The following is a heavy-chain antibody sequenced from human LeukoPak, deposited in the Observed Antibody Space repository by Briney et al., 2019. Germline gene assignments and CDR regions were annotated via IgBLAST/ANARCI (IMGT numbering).Heavy chain of an antibody. D-gene: IGHD2-2*01. CDR1: GFTFSSYA. CDR3: AKDSVLIPAGWFDP. V-gene: IGHV3-23*01. CDR2: ISGSGDST. J-gene: IGHJ5*02. Sequence: PGGSLTLSCAASGFTFSSYAMSWVRQAPGKGLEWVSSISGSGDSTYHADSVKGRFTISRDNAKKTLYLQMNSLKAEDTAVYYCAKDSVLIPAGWFDPWGQGTLVTVSS.